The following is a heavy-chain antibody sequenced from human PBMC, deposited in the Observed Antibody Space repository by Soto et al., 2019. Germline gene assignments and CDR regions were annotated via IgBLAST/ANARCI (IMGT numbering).Heavy chain of an antibody. V-gene: IGHV1-69*12. J-gene: IGHJ4*02. Sequence: QVQLVQSGTEVKKPGSSVRVSCKASGDTFSNFGVTWVRQAPRQGLEWLGGIFPFSGTANYAQRLQGRLTITADESTSTAYMELRSLTSEDTAVYYCARGELEWDVAPVFDYWGQGTLVTVSS. CDR1: GDTFSNFG. CDR3: ARGELEWDVAPVFDY. CDR2: IFPFSGTA. D-gene: IGHD5-12*01.